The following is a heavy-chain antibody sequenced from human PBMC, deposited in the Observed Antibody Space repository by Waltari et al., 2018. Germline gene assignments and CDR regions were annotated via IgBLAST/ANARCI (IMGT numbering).Heavy chain of an antibody. D-gene: IGHD1-26*01. CDR3: AKDGSWSYGTFDY. Sequence: EVQLLESGGGLVQPGGSLRLSCAASGFTFSSYAMSWVRQAPGKGLEGVSAISGSGGSTYYADSVKGRFTISRDNSKNTLYLQMNSLRAEDTAVYYCAKDGSWSYGTFDYWGQGTLVTVSS. J-gene: IGHJ4*02. CDR2: ISGSGGST. V-gene: IGHV3-23*01. CDR1: GFTFSSYA.